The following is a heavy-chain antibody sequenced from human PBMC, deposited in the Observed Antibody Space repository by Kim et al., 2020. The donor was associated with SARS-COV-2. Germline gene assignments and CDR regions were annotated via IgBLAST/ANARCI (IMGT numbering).Heavy chain of an antibody. V-gene: IGHV1-46*01. J-gene: IGHJ3*01. CDR3: ARSRLDRLPDESFEF. CDR2: INPSDGST. D-gene: IGHD3-16*01. CDR1: GYKFSIYY. Sequence: ASVKVSCKASGYKFSIYYMSWVRQAPGRGLEYMGTINPSDGSTSYAQIFQGRLTVTSDTATNTVFMELSRLTFDDRGVYYCARSRLDRLPDESFEFWGQG.